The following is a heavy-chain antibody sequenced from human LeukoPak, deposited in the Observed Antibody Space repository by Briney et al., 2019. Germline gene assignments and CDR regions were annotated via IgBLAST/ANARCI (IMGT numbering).Heavy chain of an antibody. J-gene: IGHJ4*02. CDR3: ARELSYGDYGDY. Sequence: LTGGSLRLSCAASGFTFSSYGMHWVRQAPGKGLEWVAVIWYDGSNKYYADSVKGRFTISRDNSKNTLYLQMNSLRAEDTAVYYCARELSYGDYGDYWGQGTLVTVSS. CDR1: GFTFSSYG. D-gene: IGHD4-17*01. V-gene: IGHV3-33*01. CDR2: IWYDGSNK.